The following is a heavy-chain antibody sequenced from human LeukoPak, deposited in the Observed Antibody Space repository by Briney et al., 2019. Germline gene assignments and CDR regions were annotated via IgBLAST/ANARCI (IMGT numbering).Heavy chain of an antibody. CDR3: AKLTADGRLYFVD. CDR2: LYNTGNT. CDR1: GFTVNSNY. Sequence: GGSLRLSCAASGFTVNSNYLSWVRQAPGKGLEWVSTLYNTGNTYYANSVKGRFSISRDNSKNTLFLQMNSLRAEDTAVYYCAKLTADGRLYFVDWGPGTLVTVSS. V-gene: IGHV3-53*01. D-gene: IGHD6-13*01. J-gene: IGHJ4*02.